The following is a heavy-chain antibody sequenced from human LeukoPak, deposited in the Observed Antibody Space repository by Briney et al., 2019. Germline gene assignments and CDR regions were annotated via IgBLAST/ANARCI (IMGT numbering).Heavy chain of an antibody. J-gene: IGHJ5*02. Sequence: TETLSLTCAVYGPSFSGYYWSWIRQPPGKGLEWVGEINHSGRPNYNPSLKGRVTIPVDPPKNQFSLKLSCVAAADTAVYYCARLKGAQYRRPNWFDPWGEGTLVTVSS. CDR1: GPSFSGYY. V-gene: IGHV4-34*01. CDR2: INHSGRP. D-gene: IGHD5-12*01. CDR3: ARLKGAQYRRPNWFDP.